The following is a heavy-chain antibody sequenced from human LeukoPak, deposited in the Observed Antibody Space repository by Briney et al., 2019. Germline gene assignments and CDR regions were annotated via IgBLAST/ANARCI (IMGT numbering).Heavy chain of an antibody. CDR1: GFTFSSYW. J-gene: IGHJ4*02. D-gene: IGHD5-24*01. CDR2: INSDGSST. Sequence: PGGSLRLSWAASGFTFSSYWMHWVRQAPGKGLMWVSRINSDGSSTSYADSVKGRFTISRDNAKNTLYLQMNSLRAEDTAVYYCARDRDGYNSFDYWGQGTLVTVSS. V-gene: IGHV3-74*01. CDR3: ARDRDGYNSFDY.